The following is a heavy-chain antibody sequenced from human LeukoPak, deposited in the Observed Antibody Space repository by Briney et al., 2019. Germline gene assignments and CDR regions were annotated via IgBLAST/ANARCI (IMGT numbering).Heavy chain of an antibody. V-gene: IGHV3-23*01. Sequence: GGSLRLSCAASGFTFSTYTMNWVRQAPGKGLEWVSTISGSGGTPHYADSVKGRFTISRDNSKNTLHLQMNSLRAEDTAVYYCAKGGDLITYFDYWGQGTLVTVSS. CDR3: AKGGDLITYFDY. CDR1: GFTFSTYT. D-gene: IGHD3-16*01. J-gene: IGHJ4*02. CDR2: ISGSGGTP.